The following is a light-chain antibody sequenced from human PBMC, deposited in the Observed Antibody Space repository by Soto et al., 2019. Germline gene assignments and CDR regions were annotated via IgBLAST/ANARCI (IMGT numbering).Light chain of an antibody. CDR2: DAS. Sequence: ETVLTQSPATLSLSPGERATLSCRASQSVSSNLSWYQHKPGQAHTLLIYDASNRATGIPGRFSGSGSGTLFTLTISNLESEDFAVYYCQQRDNWPCTFGQGAKVEIK. J-gene: IGKJ1*01. CDR1: QSVSSN. V-gene: IGKV3-11*01. CDR3: QQRDNWPCT.